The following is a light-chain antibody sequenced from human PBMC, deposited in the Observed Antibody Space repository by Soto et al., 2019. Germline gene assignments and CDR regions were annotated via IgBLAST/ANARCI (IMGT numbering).Light chain of an antibody. V-gene: IGKV1-5*01. Sequence: DVQMTQCPSTLAAFVGDRVTITCRRSQSIRCWFAWYQQTPRKAPKLLSFDASTLENGVPARFSGSRSGPEFSLTISSLQPDDSATYYCQQYYSYWTFGQGTKVDIK. CDR3: QQYYSYWT. J-gene: IGKJ1*01. CDR1: QSIRCW. CDR2: DAS.